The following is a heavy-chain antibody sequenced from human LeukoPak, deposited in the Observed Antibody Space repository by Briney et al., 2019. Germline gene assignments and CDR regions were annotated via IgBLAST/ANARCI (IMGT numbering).Heavy chain of an antibody. CDR2: INPNSGAT. CDR3: ARPSDYGDYIDY. J-gene: IGHJ4*02. D-gene: IGHD4-17*01. CDR1: GYTFTDYY. V-gene: IGHV1-2*02. Sequence: ASVKVSCKGSGYTFTDYYMHWLRQAPGQGLEWMAKINPNSGATAYAERFQGRVTLTRDTSISTIYMELRTLTSGDTAVYYCARPSDYGDYIDYWGQGTPVTVSS.